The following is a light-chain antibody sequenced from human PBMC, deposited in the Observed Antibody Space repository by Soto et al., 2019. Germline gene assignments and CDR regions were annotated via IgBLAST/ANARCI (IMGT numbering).Light chain of an antibody. CDR2: DSS. J-gene: IGKJ3*01. CDR3: QQYDDSPLP. V-gene: IGKV3-15*01. Sequence: VLTQSPATLSVSPGEGATLSCRASQSVGSSLAWYQQKPGQAPRLLMFDSSTRATGVPAKFSGSGSGTDCTLTISSLQSEEFAIFFCQQYDDSPLPFGPGTRVDI. CDR1: QSVGSS.